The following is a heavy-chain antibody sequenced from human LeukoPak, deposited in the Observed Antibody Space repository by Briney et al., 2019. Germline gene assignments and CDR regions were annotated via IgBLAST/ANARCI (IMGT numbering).Heavy chain of an antibody. J-gene: IGHJ5*02. CDR2: VNHSGST. CDR3: ARQVPDCSSSSCYGRGFDP. V-gene: IGHV4-34*01. D-gene: IGHD2-2*01. Sequence: SETLSLTCAVYGGSFSGYYWSWIRQPPGKGLEWIGEVNHSGSTNYNPSLKSRVTISVDTSKNQFSLKLSSVTAADTAVYYCARQVPDCSSSSCYGRGFDPWGQGTLVTVSS. CDR1: GGSFSGYY.